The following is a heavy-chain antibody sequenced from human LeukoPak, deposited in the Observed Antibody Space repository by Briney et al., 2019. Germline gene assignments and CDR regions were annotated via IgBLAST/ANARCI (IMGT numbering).Heavy chain of an antibody. CDR2: IYYSGST. CDR3: ARRGLAWLRFGNYFDY. CDR1: GGSISSYY. D-gene: IGHD5-12*01. Sequence: PSETLSLTCTVSGGSISSYYWSWIRQPPGKGLEWIGYIYYSGSTNYNPSLKSRVTISVDTSKNQFSLKLSSVTAADTAVYYCARRGLAWLRFGNYFDYWGQGTLVTVSS. V-gene: IGHV4-59*12. J-gene: IGHJ4*02.